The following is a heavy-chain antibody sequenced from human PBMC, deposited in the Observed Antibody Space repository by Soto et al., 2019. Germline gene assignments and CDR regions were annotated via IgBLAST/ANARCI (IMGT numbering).Heavy chain of an antibody. CDR1: GYTFTAYY. V-gene: IGHV1-2*02. D-gene: IGHD3-22*01. J-gene: IGHJ5*02. CDR3: ARGEFDSSANYYSVWFAP. Sequence: QVQLVQSGAEMKKPGASVKVSCKASGYTFTAYYMHWLRQAPGQGLEWMGWINPNSGGTKYAQKFQGRVTMTNDTSISTAYMELSRLGSDDPAVYYCARGEFDSSANYYSVWFAPWGPGTLVTVSS. CDR2: INPNSGGT.